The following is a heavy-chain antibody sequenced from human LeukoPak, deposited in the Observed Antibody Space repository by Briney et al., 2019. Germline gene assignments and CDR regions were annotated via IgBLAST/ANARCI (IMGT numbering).Heavy chain of an antibody. CDR2: IKQDGVAK. CDR3: ARILGNEEGADY. V-gene: IGHV3-7*01. CDR1: GFTFSGYW. J-gene: IGHJ4*02. Sequence: PGGSLRLSCAASGFTFSGYWMTWVRQAPGKGLEWVANIKQDGVAKHYVESVKGRFAISRDNAKNSLYLQMNSLRVEDTALYYFARILGNEEGADYWGLGTLVTVSS. D-gene: IGHD2/OR15-2a*01.